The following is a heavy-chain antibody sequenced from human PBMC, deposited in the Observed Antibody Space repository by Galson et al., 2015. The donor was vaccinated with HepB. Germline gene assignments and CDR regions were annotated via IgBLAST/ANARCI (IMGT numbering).Heavy chain of an antibody. CDR2: IIPIFGTA. J-gene: IGHJ6*03. Sequence: SVKVSCKASGGTFSSYAISWVRQAPGQGLEWMGGIIPIFGTANYAQKFQGRVTITADESTSTAYMELSSLRSEDTAVYYCARDDERMTTVTTLGYYYYMDVWGKGTTVTVSS. CDR3: ARDDERMTTVTTLGYYYYMDV. D-gene: IGHD4-17*01. CDR1: GGTFSSYA. V-gene: IGHV1-69*13.